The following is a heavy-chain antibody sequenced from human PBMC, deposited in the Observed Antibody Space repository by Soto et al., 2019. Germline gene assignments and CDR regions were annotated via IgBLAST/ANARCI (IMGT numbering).Heavy chain of an antibody. Sequence: GGSLRLSCAASGFTFSNYAMHWVRQAPGKGLEWVAVIFSDGRNKYYADSVKGRFTISRDNSKNTLYLQMNSLRAEDTAVFYCPREDDAFAIWVQGTMVTVSS. J-gene: IGHJ3*02. CDR1: GFTFSNYA. CDR3: PREDDAFAI. CDR2: IFSDGRNK. V-gene: IGHV3-30*04.